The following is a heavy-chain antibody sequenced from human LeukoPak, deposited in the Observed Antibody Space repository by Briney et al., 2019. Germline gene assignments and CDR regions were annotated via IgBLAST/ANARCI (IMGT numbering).Heavy chain of an antibody. J-gene: IGHJ4*02. D-gene: IGHD6-6*01. CDR2: ISYDGSNK. CDR1: GFTFSSYA. Sequence: PGGSLRLSCAAPGFTFSSYAMHWVRQAPGKGLEWVAVISYDGSNKYYADSVKGRFTISRDNSKNTLYLQMNSLRAEDTAVYYCARDREYSSPTFDYWGQGTLVTVSS. V-gene: IGHV3-30*04. CDR3: ARDREYSSPTFDY.